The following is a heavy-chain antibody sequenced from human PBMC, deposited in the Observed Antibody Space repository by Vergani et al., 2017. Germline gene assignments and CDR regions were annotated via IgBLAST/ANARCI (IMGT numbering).Heavy chain of an antibody. CDR2: MNPNSGNT. Sequence: QVQLVQSGAEVKKPGASVKVSCKASGYTFTTYDINWVRQATGQGLEWKGWMNPNSGNTGYAQKFQGRVTMTRKTSITTAYMELSSLRSDDTAVYFCVTGRGIYWGQGTLVTVST. V-gene: IGHV1-8*01. J-gene: IGHJ4*02. CDR1: GYTFTTYD. D-gene: IGHD6-13*01. CDR3: VTGRGIY.